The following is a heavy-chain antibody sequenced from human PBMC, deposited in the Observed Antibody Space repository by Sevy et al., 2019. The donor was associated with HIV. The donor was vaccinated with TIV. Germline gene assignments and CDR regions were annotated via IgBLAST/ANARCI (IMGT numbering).Heavy chain of an antibody. CDR3: ARAYSEYYYGMDV. CDR1: GVSISGYY. V-gene: IGHV4-59*01. Sequence: SETLSLTCSVSGVSISGYYWSWIRQPPGKGLEWIGYIYYNGRPNYKPSLKSRVTISVDTSKNQFSLKVNSVTAADTAVYYCARAYSEYYYGMDVWGQWTSVTVSS. CDR2: IYYNGRP. D-gene: IGHD4-4*01. J-gene: IGHJ6*02.